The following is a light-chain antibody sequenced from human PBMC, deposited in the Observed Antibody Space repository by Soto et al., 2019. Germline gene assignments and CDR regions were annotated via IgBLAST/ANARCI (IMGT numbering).Light chain of an antibody. J-gene: IGLJ2*01. CDR2: AVS. CDR3: CSYTSLSTVV. Sequence: QSTLTQPASVSGSPGQSITISCTGTSNDVGGYNHVSWYQHSPGKAPKLILFAVSDRPSGVSHRFSGSKSGNTASLTISGLQAEDEADYYCCSYTSLSTVVFGGGTKLTVL. CDR1: SNDVGGYNH. V-gene: IGLV2-14*01.